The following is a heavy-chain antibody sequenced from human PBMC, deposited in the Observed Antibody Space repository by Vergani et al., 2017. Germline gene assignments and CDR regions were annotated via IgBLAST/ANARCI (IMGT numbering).Heavy chain of an antibody. CDR2: ISPDGSAT. CDR3: AKQYFVSGNYLFDY. V-gene: IGHV3-7*01. D-gene: IGHD3-10*01. Sequence: EVQLLQSGGGVIQPGGFVRLSCAASGFSLSRFWMSWVRQAPEKGLEWVAHISPDGSATSYVDSVKGRFTISRDNTKNSLSLQMSGLRVEDTAFYYCAKQYFVSGNYLFDYWGQGTLVTVSS. J-gene: IGHJ4*02. CDR1: GFSLSRFW.